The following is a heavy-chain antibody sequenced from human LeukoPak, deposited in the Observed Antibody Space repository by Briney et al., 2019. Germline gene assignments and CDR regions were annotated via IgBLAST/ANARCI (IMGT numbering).Heavy chain of an antibody. V-gene: IGHV3-23*01. D-gene: IGHD6-19*01. Sequence: GGSLRLSCAASGFTLGNYAMSWVRQAPGEGLEWVSGITSLVETTYYADSVKGRFTISRDDSKNTLYLQMHSLRAEDTAVYYCAKDYSSGWFLDSWGQGTLVTVSS. J-gene: IGHJ4*02. CDR1: GFTLGNYA. CDR2: ITSLVETT. CDR3: AKDYSSGWFLDS.